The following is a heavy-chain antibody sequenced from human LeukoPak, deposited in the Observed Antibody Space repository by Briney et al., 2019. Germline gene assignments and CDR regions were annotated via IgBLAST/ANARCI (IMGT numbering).Heavy chain of an antibody. V-gene: IGHV3-7*01. CDR1: GFTFSSYW. CDR3: AKTPPKYYDYYMDV. Sequence: GGSLRLSCAASGFTFSSYWMSWVRQAPGKGLEWVANIKQDGSEKYYVDSVKGRFTISRDNSKNTLYLQMNSLRAEDTAMYYCAKTPPKYYDYYMDVWGKGTTVTVSS. CDR2: IKQDGSEK. J-gene: IGHJ6*03.